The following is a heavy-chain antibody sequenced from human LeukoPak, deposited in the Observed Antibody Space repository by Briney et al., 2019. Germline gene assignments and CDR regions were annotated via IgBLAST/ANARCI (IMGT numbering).Heavy chain of an antibody. CDR3: ASPRGIGELAFDY. CDR2: IYYSGST. V-gene: IGHV4-39*07. CDR1: GGSISSSSYY. D-gene: IGHD3-10*01. J-gene: IGHJ4*02. Sequence: PSETLSLTCTVSGGSISSSSYYWGWIRQPPGKGLEWIGSIYYSGSTCYNPSLKSRVTISVDTSKNQFSLKLSSVTAADTAVYYCASPRGIGELAFDYWGQGTLVTVSS.